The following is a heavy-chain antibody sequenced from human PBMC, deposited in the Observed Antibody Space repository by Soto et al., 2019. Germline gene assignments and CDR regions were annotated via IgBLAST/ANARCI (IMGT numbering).Heavy chain of an antibody. V-gene: IGHV4-39*01. J-gene: IGHJ6*02. Sequence: PSETLSLTCTVSGGSISSSSYYWGWIRQPPGKGLEWIGSIYYSGSTYYNPSLKSRVTISVDTSKNQFSLKLSSVTAADTAVYYCARLGPRVAHYYYYGMDVWGQGTTVTVSS. D-gene: IGHD5-12*01. CDR3: ARLGPRVAHYYYYGMDV. CDR2: IYYSGST. CDR1: GGSISSSSYY.